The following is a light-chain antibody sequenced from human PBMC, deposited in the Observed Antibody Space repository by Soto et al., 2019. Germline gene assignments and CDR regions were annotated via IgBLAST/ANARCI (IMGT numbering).Light chain of an antibody. CDR1: QSVSSN. J-gene: IGKJ5*01. Sequence: ETVMTQSPATLSVSPGERATLSCWASQSVSSNLAWYQQKPGQAPRLLNYGASTRATGIPARFSGSGSGTEFTLSISSLQSEDSAVYYCQQYNNWPPITFGQGTRLEI. V-gene: IGKV3-15*01. CDR2: GAS. CDR3: QQYNNWPPIT.